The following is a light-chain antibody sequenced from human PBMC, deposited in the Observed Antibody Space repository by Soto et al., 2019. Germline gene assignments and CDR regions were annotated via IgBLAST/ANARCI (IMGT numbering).Light chain of an antibody. CDR2: DVN. J-gene: IGLJ1*01. CDR3: SSYTSSSPYV. V-gene: IGLV2-11*01. CDR1: GADVAGY. Sequence: QSALTQPRSVSGSPGQSVTISCLGTGADVAGYVSWYQQHPGKPPKLLIYDVNKRPSGVPDRFSGSKSGNTASLAISGLQAEDEADYYCSSYTSSSPYVFGTGTKVTVL.